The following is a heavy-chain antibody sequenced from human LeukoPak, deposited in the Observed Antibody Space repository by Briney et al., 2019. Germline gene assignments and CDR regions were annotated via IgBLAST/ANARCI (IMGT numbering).Heavy chain of an antibody. CDR2: IYYSGST. V-gene: IGHV4-59*01. CDR3: TRGTMMVGP. Sequence: PSETLSLTCTVSGGSLSNYYWGWIRQPPGKGLEWIGYIYYSGSTTYNPSLKSRATISVDTTKNQFSLRLTSVTAADTAVYYCTRGTMMVGPWGQGTLVTVSS. CDR1: GGSLSNYY. J-gene: IGHJ5*02. D-gene: IGHD3-22*01.